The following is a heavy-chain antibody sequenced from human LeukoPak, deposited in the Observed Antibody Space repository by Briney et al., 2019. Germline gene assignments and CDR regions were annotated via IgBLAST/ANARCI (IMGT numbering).Heavy chain of an antibody. V-gene: IGHV3-48*01. CDR3: ARGAQWPY. J-gene: IGHJ4*02. D-gene: IGHD6-19*01. Sequence: GGSLRLSCAASGFTFSSYGMIWVRQAPGKGLEWVSYISSSSNIMNYADSVKGRFTTSRDNAKNSLYLQMSSLRVEDTAVYYCARGAQWPYWGQGTLVTVSS. CDR2: ISSSSNIM. CDR1: GFTFSSYG.